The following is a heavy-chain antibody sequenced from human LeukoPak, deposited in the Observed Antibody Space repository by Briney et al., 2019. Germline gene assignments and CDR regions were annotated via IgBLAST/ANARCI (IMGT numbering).Heavy chain of an antibody. Sequence: SGASLRRSCAASGFTFSDYAMSWVRQAPGKGLEWVSGISGSGSGTYYEDSVKGRFTISRDNSKSTLYLQMNSLTVEDTTVFYCVKHKREFATSSAGFQYGMDVWGQGTAVTVSS. V-gene: IGHV3-23*01. CDR2: ISGSGSGT. J-gene: IGHJ6*02. CDR3: VKHKREFATSSAGFQYGMDV. D-gene: IGHD6-13*01. CDR1: GFTFSDYA.